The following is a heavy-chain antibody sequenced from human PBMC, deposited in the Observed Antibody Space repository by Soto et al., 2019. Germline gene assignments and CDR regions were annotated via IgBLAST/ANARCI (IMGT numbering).Heavy chain of an antibody. V-gene: IGHV3-30-3*01. CDR2: ISYDGSNK. CDR1: EFTFRSFP. CDR3: ARKTYYYDSSGPSLDY. J-gene: IGHJ4*02. Sequence: QVQLVESGGALVKLGGSLKLPFAASEFTFRSFPMHWVGQAPGKGLDWGAVISYDGSNKYNADSVKGRFTISRDNSKNTLYLQMNSLRAEDTAVYYCARKTYYYDSSGPSLDYWGQGTLVTVSS. D-gene: IGHD3-22*01.